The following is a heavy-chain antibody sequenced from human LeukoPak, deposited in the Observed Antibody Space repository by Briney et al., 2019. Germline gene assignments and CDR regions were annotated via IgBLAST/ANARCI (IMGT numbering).Heavy chain of an antibody. Sequence: PEGSLRLSCAASGFTFSSYAMHWVRQAPGKGLEWVAVISYDGSNKYYADSVKGRFTISRDNSKNTLYLQMNSLRAEDTAVYYCARVGTGAYYYYYMDVWGKGTTVTVSS. CDR3: ARVGTGAYYYYYMDV. CDR1: GFTFSSYA. V-gene: IGHV3-30*04. J-gene: IGHJ6*03. CDR2: ISYDGSNK. D-gene: IGHD3/OR15-3a*01.